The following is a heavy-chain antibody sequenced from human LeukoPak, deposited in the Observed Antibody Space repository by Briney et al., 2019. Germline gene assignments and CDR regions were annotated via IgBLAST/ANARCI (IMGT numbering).Heavy chain of an antibody. D-gene: IGHD2-2*01. V-gene: IGHV1-69*13. CDR1: GGTFSSYA. CDR3: ARAQGEAVLGYCSSTSCYYFDY. J-gene: IGHJ4*02. Sequence: GASVKVSCKASGGTFSSYAISWVRQAPGQGLEWMGGIIPIFGIANYAQKFQGRVTITADESTSTAYMELSSLRSEDTAAYYCARAQGEAVLGYCSSTSCYYFDYWGQGTLVTVSS. CDR2: IIPIFGIA.